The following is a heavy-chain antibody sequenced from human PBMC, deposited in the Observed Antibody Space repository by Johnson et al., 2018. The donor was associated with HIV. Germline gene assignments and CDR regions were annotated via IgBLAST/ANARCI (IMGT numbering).Heavy chain of an antibody. CDR3: ARGRKDMEAADGLNNDAFDM. Sequence: VQLVESGGGVVRPGGSLRVSCAASGFTFSSYWMSWVRQAPGKGLEWVSGISGSGGSTYYADSVKGRFTISRDISKNTLYLQMDSLRPDDTALYYCARGRKDMEAADGLNNDAFDMWGQGTLVTVSS. V-gene: IGHV3-23*04. CDR1: GFTFSSYW. CDR2: ISGSGGST. D-gene: IGHD6-13*01. J-gene: IGHJ3*02.